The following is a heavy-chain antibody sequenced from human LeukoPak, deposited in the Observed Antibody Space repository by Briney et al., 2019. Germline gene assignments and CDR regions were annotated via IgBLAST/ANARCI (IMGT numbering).Heavy chain of an antibody. CDR2: IYYSGST. D-gene: IGHD1-26*01. Sequence: SETLSLTCTVSGGSISSSSYYWGWIRQPPGKGLEWIGSIYYSGSTYYNPSLKSRVTISVDTSKNQFSLKLSSVTAADTAVYYCARIQWELLVYFDYWGQGTLVTVSS. CDR1: GGSISSSSYY. J-gene: IGHJ4*02. V-gene: IGHV4-39*01. CDR3: ARIQWELLVYFDY.